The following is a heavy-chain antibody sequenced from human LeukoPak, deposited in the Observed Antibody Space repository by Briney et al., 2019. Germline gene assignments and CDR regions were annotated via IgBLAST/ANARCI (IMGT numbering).Heavy chain of an antibody. CDR3: AKDIYDYGDYVRRLNTDY. CDR2: ISGGGGST. J-gene: IGHJ4*02. D-gene: IGHD4-17*01. Sequence: GGSLRLSCAASGFTFSSYAMNWVRQAPGKGLEWVSAISGGGGSTYYTDSVKGRFTISRDNSKNTLYLQMNSLRAEDTAVYYCAKDIYDYGDYVRRLNTDYWGQGTLVTVSS. CDR1: GFTFSSYA. V-gene: IGHV3-23*01.